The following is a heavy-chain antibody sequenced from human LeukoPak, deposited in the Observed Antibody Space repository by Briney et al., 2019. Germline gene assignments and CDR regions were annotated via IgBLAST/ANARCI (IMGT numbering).Heavy chain of an antibody. J-gene: IGHJ4*02. Sequence: GGSMRPSCVVSGFTFSSYAMRWVRQAHGKGMEWDSAISGSGGSTYYTDSVNGRFTIYRDNSKNTLYRQMNSLRAEDTAVYYCANSKRPRAFDYWGQGTLVTVSS. CDR2: ISGSGGST. CDR1: GFTFSSYA. V-gene: IGHV3-23*01. CDR3: ANSKRPRAFDY.